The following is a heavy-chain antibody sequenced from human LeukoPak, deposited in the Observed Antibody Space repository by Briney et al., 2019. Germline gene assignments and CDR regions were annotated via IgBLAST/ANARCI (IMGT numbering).Heavy chain of an antibody. V-gene: IGHV3-74*01. CDR1: GFTLSSYW. D-gene: IGHD2-21*02. J-gene: IGHJ5*02. CDR3: ASLNVVVTAIRNWFDP. Sequence: GGSLRLSCAASGFTLSSYWMHWVRQAPGKGLVWVSRINSDGSSTSYADSVKGRFTISRDNAKNTLYLQMNSLRAEDTAVYYCASLNVVVTAIRNWFDPWGQGTLVTVSS. CDR2: INSDGSST.